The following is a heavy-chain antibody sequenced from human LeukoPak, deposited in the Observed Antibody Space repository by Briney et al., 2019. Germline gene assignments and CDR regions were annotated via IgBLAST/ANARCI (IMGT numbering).Heavy chain of an antibody. CDR2: ISGSGGST. Sequence: GRSLRLSCAASGFTFSSYAMSWVRQAPGKGLEWVSAISGSGGSTYYADSVKGRFTISRDNSKNTLYLQMNSLRAEDTAVYYCAKLPLITGTTGWGQGTLVTVSS. J-gene: IGHJ4*02. CDR1: GFTFSSYA. V-gene: IGHV3-23*01. D-gene: IGHD1-7*01. CDR3: AKLPLITGTTG.